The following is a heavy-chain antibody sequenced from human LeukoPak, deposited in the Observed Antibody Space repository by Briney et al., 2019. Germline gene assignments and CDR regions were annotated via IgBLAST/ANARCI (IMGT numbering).Heavy chain of an antibody. CDR3: AKGSYYDSSGSFYFDY. J-gene: IGHJ4*02. CDR2: ISGSGDNT. Sequence: GGSLRLSCAASGFTFSSYAMSWVRQDPGKGLEWVSGISGSGDNTYYADSVKGRFTISRDNSKNTLYVQVNSLGTEDTAAYYCAKGSYYDSSGSFYFDYWGQGTLVTVSS. D-gene: IGHD3-22*01. CDR1: GFTFSSYA. V-gene: IGHV3-23*01.